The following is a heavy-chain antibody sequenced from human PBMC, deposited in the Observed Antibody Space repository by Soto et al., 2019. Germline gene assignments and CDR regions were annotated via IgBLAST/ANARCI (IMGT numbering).Heavy chain of an antibody. Sequence: QVQLVESGGGVVQPGRSLRLSCAASGFTFSLYGIHWVRQAPGKGLAWLAVISHDGSTKYYADSVKGRFTGSRDNSKNSVYLQMNSLRGEDTAIYYCAKYFPSGSSRYDRFDPWGLGTSVIVS. D-gene: IGHD2-2*01. V-gene: IGHV3-30*18. CDR3: AKYFPSGSSRYDRFDP. CDR2: ISHDGSTK. J-gene: IGHJ5*02. CDR1: GFTFSLYG.